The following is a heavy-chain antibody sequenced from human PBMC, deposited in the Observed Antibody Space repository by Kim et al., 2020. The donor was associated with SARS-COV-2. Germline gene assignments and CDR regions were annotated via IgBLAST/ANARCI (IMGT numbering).Heavy chain of an antibody. V-gene: IGHV3-13*05. J-gene: IGHJ6*02. Sequence: DPYYPGSVKGRFTISRENAKNSLYLQMNSLRAGDTAVYYCARGASYGMDVWGQGTTVTVSS. CDR3: ARGASYGMDV. CDR2: DP.